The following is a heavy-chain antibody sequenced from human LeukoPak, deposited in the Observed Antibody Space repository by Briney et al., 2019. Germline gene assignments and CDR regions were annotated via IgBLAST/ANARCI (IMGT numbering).Heavy chain of an antibody. Sequence: PGGSLRLSCTASGFTFGDYAMSWVRQAPGKGLEWVSAISGSGGVTYYADSVKGRFTISRDNSKNTLYLQMNSLRGEDTAVYYCAKAVRLRSDYYYYMDVWGKGTTVTVSS. V-gene: IGHV3-23*01. J-gene: IGHJ6*03. CDR2: ISGSGGVT. CDR1: GFTFGDYA. D-gene: IGHD4-17*01. CDR3: AKAVRLRSDYYYYMDV.